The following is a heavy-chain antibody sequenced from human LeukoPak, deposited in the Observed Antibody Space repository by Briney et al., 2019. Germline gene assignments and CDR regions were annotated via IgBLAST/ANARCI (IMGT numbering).Heavy chain of an antibody. D-gene: IGHD3-3*01. CDR3: TIDIHYDFWSGDSLN. V-gene: IGHV3-15*01. J-gene: IGHJ4*02. Sequence: AGGSLRLSCAASKFTFSNAWMNWVRQARGKGLEWVGRIKSKTDGGTTDYAAPVQGRFTISRDDSKNTLFLQMNSLKNEDTAVYYCTIDIHYDFWSGDSLNWGQGTLVTVSS. CDR1: KFTFSNAW. CDR2: IKSKTDGGTT.